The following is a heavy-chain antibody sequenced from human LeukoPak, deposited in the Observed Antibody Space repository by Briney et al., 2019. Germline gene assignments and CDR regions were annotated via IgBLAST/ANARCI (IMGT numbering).Heavy chain of an antibody. Sequence: PGESLKISCKGSGYPFTSYWIAWVRQMPGKGLEWMGSIYPGDSETRFSPSFQGQVTFSADKFMRVAYLQWSSLKASDTAMYYCARIVAATQTSSYYYVMDVWGQGTTVAVSS. CDR1: GYPFTSYW. J-gene: IGHJ6*02. V-gene: IGHV5-51*01. CDR2: IYPGDSET. CDR3: ARIVAATQTSSYYYVMDV. D-gene: IGHD5-12*01.